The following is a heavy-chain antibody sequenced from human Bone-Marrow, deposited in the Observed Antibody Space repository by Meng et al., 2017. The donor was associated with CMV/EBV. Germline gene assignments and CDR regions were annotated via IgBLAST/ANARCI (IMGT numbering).Heavy chain of an antibody. V-gene: IGHV1-8*03. CDR3: ARGDHGIVVPAAPDY. CDR1: GGTFSSYD. D-gene: IGHD2-2*01. CDR2: MNPNSGNT. J-gene: IGHJ4*02. Sequence: GESLKISCKASGGTFSSYDINWVRQATGQGLEWMGWMNPNSGNTGYAQKFQGRVTITRNTSISTAYMELSSLRSEDTAVYYCARGDHGIVVPAAPDYWGQGTLVTVSS.